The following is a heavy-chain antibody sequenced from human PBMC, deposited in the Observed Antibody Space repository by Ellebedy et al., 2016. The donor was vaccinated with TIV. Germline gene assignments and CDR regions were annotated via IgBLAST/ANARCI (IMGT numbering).Heavy chain of an antibody. CDR2: ISFDGKRI. V-gene: IGHV3-30*03. Sequence: GESLKISXVASGFTFNRYVFHWVRQAPGKGLEWVANISFDGKRIAYAASVKGRFTISRENSMNTVYLQMNSLRAEDTAVYYCARDSGFYRLDYWGQGTLVTVSS. J-gene: IGHJ4*02. D-gene: IGHD2/OR15-2a*01. CDR1: GFTFNRYV. CDR3: ARDSGFYRLDY.